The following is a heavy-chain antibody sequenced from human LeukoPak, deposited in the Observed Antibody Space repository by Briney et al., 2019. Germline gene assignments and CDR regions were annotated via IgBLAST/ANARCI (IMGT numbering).Heavy chain of an antibody. V-gene: IGHV4-39*01. J-gene: IGHJ4*02. CDR2: IYYSGST. CDR1: GGSISSSNYY. Sequence: SETLSLTCTVSGGSISSSNYYWGWIRQPPGKGLEWIGSIYYSGSTYYNPSLKSRVTISVDTSKNQFSLKLSSVTAADTAVYYCARTYSSGWTDSFDYWGQGTLVTVSS. CDR3: ARTYSSGWTDSFDY. D-gene: IGHD6-19*01.